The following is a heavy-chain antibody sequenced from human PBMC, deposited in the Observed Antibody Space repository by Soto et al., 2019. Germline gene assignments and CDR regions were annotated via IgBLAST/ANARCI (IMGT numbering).Heavy chain of an antibody. V-gene: IGHV4-61*01. Sequence: SETLSLTCTVSGGSVSSGNYYWSWIRQPPGKGLEWIGYFYYTGSINYNPSLKSRVTISIDASKNQFSLRLSSVTAADTAVYYCARSMFYSDGSNYTPFDYWGQGTLVTVS. CDR2: FYYTGSI. CDR3: ARSMFYSDGSNYTPFDY. CDR1: GGSVSSGNYY. J-gene: IGHJ4*02. D-gene: IGHD3-22*01.